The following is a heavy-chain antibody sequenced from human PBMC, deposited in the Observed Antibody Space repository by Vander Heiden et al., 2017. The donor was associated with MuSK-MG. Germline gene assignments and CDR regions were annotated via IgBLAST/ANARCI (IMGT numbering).Heavy chain of an antibody. CDR2: INHSGST. V-gene: IGHV4-34*01. CDR1: GGSYRGYY. Sequence: QVQLQQWGAGLLKPSETLSLTCADYGGSYRGYYWSAVRRPPGKGLEWIAEINHSGSTNYPPSLKSRVTISVDTSKNQFSLKLSSVPAADTAVYYRARGTRTTVTLRRFYFQHWGQGTLVTVSS. D-gene: IGHD4-17*01. J-gene: IGHJ1*01. CDR3: ARGTRTTVTLRRFYFQH.